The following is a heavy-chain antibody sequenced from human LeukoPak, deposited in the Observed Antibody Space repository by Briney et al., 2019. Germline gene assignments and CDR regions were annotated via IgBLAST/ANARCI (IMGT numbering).Heavy chain of an antibody. V-gene: IGHV4-39*07. Sequence: SETLSLTCTVSGGSISSTSYYWDWIRQPPGKGLEWIGSIYHSGSTYYNPSLKSRVTISVDTSKNQFSLKLSSVTAADTAVYYCARGTGPITMVRGVIITPSFDYWGQGTLVTVSS. CDR3: ARGTGPITMVRGVIITPSFDY. CDR1: GGSISSTSYY. J-gene: IGHJ4*02. CDR2: IYHSGST. D-gene: IGHD3-10*01.